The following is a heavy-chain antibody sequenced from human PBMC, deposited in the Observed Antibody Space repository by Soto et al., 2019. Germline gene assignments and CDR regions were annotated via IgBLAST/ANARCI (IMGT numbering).Heavy chain of an antibody. Sequence: ASVKVSCKASGGTFSSYAISWVRQAPGQGLEWMGGIIPIFGTANYAQKFQGRVTITADESTSTAYMELSSLRSEDTAVYYCASGVGYYYDSSGYRASYYFDYWGQGTLVTVSS. CDR1: GGTFSSYA. V-gene: IGHV1-69*13. CDR3: ASGVGYYYDSSGYRASYYFDY. CDR2: IIPIFGTA. J-gene: IGHJ4*02. D-gene: IGHD3-22*01.